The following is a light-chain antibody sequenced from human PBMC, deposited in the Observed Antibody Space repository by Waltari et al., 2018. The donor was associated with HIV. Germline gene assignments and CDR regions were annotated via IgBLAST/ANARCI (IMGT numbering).Light chain of an antibody. CDR2: LNSDGSH. V-gene: IGLV4-69*01. CDR3: QSWGTGSVV. Sequence: QPVVTQSPSASASLGASVNLTCTMSSGHSRYDIAWHQQQPEKGPRFVMKLNSDGSHNKGDGIPDRFSGSSSGAERYLTISSLQSEDEADYYCQSWGTGSVVFGGGTKLTV. J-gene: IGLJ2*01. CDR1: SGHSRYD.